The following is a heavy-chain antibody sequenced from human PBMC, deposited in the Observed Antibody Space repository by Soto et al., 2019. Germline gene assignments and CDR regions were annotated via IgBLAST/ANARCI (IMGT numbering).Heavy chain of an antibody. CDR1: GFTFDDYA. CDR2: ISWNSGSI. J-gene: IGHJ3*02. D-gene: IGHD3-3*01. V-gene: IGHV3-9*01. Sequence: GGSLRLSCAASGFTFDDYAMHWVRQAPGKGLEWVSGISWNSGSIGYADSVKGRFTISRDNAKNSLYLQMNSLRAEDTALYYCAKDKGPVGFLEWLLLDAFDIWGQGTMVTVSS. CDR3: AKDKGPVGFLEWLLLDAFDI.